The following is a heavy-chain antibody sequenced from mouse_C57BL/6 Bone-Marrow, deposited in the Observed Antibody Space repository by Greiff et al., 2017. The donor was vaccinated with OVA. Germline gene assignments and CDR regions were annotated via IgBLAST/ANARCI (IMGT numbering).Heavy chain of an antibody. Sequence: VQLVESGAELARPGASVKLSCKASGYTFTSYGISWVKQRTGQGLEWIGEIYPRSGNTYYNEKFKGKATLTADKSSSTAYMELRSLTSEDSAVYFCARPYSNYVPWFAYWGQGTLVTVSA. D-gene: IGHD2-5*01. V-gene: IGHV1-81*01. CDR3: ARPYSNYVPWFAY. CDR2: IYPRSGNT. CDR1: GYTFTSYG. J-gene: IGHJ3*01.